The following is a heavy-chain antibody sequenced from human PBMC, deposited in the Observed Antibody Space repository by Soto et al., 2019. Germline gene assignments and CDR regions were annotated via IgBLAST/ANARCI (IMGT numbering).Heavy chain of an antibody. CDR3: ASGSWLDY. CDR2: ISYDGSNK. Sequence: QVQLVESGGGVVQPGRSLRLSCAASGFTFSSYAMHWVRQAPGKGLEWVAVISYDGSNKYYADSVKGRFTISRDNSKNTLYLQMNSLRAADTAVYYCASGSWLDYWGQGTLVTVSS. V-gene: IGHV3-30-3*01. CDR1: GFTFSSYA. D-gene: IGHD6-13*01. J-gene: IGHJ4*02.